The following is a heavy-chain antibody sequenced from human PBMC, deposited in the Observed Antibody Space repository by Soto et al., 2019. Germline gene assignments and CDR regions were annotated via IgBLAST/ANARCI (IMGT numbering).Heavy chain of an antibody. J-gene: IGHJ6*02. CDR1: GFTFGSYA. CDR3: VKDWTGDKCPCMDV. V-gene: IGHV3-23*01. Sequence: PGGSLRLSCAASGFTFGSYAMTWVRQAPGKGLEWVSSISGSDGTTYYTESVKGRFTISRDNSKNTLSLQMKSLRVEDTAVYYCVKDWTGDKCPCMDVWGQGTTVTVSS. D-gene: IGHD2-8*02. CDR2: ISGSDGTT.